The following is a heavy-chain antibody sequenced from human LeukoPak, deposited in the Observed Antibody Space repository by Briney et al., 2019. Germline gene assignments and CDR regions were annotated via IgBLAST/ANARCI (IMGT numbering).Heavy chain of an antibody. J-gene: IGHJ6*02. D-gene: IGHD6-6*01. CDR1: GYTFTSYG. CDR3: SRKYSSSSPYYYYGMDV. CDR2: ISAYNGNT. V-gene: IGHV1-18*01. Sequence: ASVKVSCKASGYTFTSYGISWVRQAPGQRLEWMGWISAYNGNTNYAQKLQGRVTMTTDTSASTAYMELSSLRSEDTAVYYCSRKYSSSSPYYYYGMDVWGQGTTVTVSS.